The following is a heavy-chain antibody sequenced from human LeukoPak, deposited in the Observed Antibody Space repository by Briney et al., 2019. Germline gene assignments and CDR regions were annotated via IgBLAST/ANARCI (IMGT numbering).Heavy chain of an antibody. D-gene: IGHD1-1*01. CDR2: ISDNGGST. J-gene: IGHJ4*02. Sequence: GSLRLSCSASGFILRSHAMHWVRQAPGKGLEYVSRISDNGGSTYYADSVKGRFTISRDNSKNTLYLQMSSLRAVDTAVYYCVKDNEAGGSPFDRWGQGTLVTVSS. CDR1: GFILRSHA. V-gene: IGHV3-64D*06. CDR3: VKDNEAGGSPFDR.